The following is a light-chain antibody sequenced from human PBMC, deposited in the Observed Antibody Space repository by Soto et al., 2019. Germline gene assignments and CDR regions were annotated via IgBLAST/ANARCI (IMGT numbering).Light chain of an antibody. J-gene: IGKJ1*01. CDR1: QSISSW. CDR3: QQYNSYSCS. Sequence: DIQMTQSPSTLSASVGDRVTITCRASQSISSWLAWYQQKPGKAPKLLIYDASSLESGVPSRFSGSGSGTEFTLTISSLQPDDFATYYFQQYNSYSCSFGQGTKVEIK. V-gene: IGKV1-5*01. CDR2: DAS.